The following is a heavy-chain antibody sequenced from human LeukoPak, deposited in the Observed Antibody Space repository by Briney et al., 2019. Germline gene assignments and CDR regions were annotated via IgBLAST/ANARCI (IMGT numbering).Heavy chain of an antibody. CDR1: GFTFSNAW. Sequence: GGSLRLSCAASGFTFSNAWMSWVRQAPGKGLEWVGRIKSKTDGGTTDYAAPVKGRFTISRDDSKNTLYLQMNSLRAEDTAVYYCSAGEGYYDSSDDYSAWAFNVWGQGTMVTVSS. D-gene: IGHD3-22*01. CDR2: IKSKTDGGTT. J-gene: IGHJ3*01. CDR3: SAGEGYYDSSDDYSAWAFNV. V-gene: IGHV3-15*01.